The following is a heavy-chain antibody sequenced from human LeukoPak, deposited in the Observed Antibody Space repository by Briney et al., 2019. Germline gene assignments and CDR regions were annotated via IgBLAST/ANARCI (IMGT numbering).Heavy chain of an antibody. J-gene: IGHJ6*03. Sequence: SVKVSCKASGGTCSSYAISWVRQAPGQRLEWMGGIIPIFGTANYAQKFQGRVTITADESTSTAYMELSRLRSDDTAVYYCARARPDEYGYYYYMDVWGKGTTVTVSS. CDR3: ARARPDEYGYYYYMDV. V-gene: IGHV1-69*13. CDR1: GGTCSSYA. CDR2: IIPIFGTA. D-gene: IGHD4-17*01.